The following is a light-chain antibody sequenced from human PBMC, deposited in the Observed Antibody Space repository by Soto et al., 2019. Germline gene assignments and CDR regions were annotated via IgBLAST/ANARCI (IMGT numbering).Light chain of an antibody. CDR3: QQYNSWPIT. Sequence: EVLMTQSPDTLYLSEGDSVTLSCRASQSVSDNVAWYQQKTCQGPRILVYRDSPRTLGIPARLSGSESGTELNLTISRLQSEDVAVYDGQQYNSWPITFGQGTRLEIK. J-gene: IGKJ5*01. CDR2: RDS. CDR1: QSVSDN. V-gene: IGKV3-15*01.